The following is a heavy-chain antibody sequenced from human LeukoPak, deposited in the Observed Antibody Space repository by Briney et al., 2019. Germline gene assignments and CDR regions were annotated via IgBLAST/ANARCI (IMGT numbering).Heavy chain of an antibody. CDR3: ASNTGTVFDY. CDR2: VYYTGST. D-gene: IGHD7-27*01. J-gene: IGHJ4*02. CDR1: GDFITAYY. Sequence: SETLSLSCTGSGDFITAYYWSWIRQPPGKGLEWIGYVYYTGSTEYNPSLRSRVTISLDLSKHQFSLNLTSVTAADTAVYHCASNTGTVFDYWGQGALVTVSS. V-gene: IGHV4-59*01.